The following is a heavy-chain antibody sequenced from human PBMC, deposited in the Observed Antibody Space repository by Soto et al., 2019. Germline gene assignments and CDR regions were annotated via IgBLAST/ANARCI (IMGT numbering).Heavy chain of an antibody. CDR1: GFTFSSYA. J-gene: IGHJ3*02. Sequence: GGSLRLSCAASGFTFSSYAMHWVRQAPGKGLEWVAVISYDGSNKYYADSVKGRFTISRDNSKNTLYLQMNSLRAEDTAVYYCAREGRGTEGAFDIWGQGTMVTVSS. CDR3: AREGRGTEGAFDI. V-gene: IGHV3-30*04. CDR2: ISYDGSNK.